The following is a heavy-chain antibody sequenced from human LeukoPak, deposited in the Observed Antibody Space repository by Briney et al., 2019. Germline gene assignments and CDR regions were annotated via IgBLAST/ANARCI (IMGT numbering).Heavy chain of an antibody. CDR2: ISSSSSYI. J-gene: IGHJ4*02. Sequence: GGSLRLSCAASGFTFSSYSMNWVRQAPGKGLGWVSSISSSSSYIYYADSVKGRFTISRDNAKNSLYLQMNSLRAEDTAVYYCMVVAATKDSFDYWGQGPLVPVSS. CDR3: MVVAATKDSFDY. CDR1: GFTFSSYS. D-gene: IGHD2-15*01. V-gene: IGHV3-21*01.